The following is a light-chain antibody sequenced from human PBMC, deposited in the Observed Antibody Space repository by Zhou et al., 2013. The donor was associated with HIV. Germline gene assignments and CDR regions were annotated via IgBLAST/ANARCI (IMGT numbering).Light chain of an antibody. CDR3: QQYSTIPWT. V-gene: IGKV1-27*01. Sequence: DIQMTQSPSSLAASIGDRVTITCRASEGLDKYLAWHQQKPGKVPNLLIYNISALESGVPPRFSGSGSGTDFTLTISSLQPEDFATYYCQQYSTIPWTFGPGTKVEIK. CDR1: EGLDKY. J-gene: IGKJ1*01. CDR2: NIS.